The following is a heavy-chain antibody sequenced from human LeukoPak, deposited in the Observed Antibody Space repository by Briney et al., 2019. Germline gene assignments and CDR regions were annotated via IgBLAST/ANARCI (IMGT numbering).Heavy chain of an antibody. CDR1: GFTFSSYG. D-gene: IGHD1-26*01. CDR2: IWYDGSNK. Sequence: PGGSLRLSCAASGFTFSSYGMHWVRQAPGKGLEWVAVIWYDGSNKYYADSVKGRFTISRDNSKNTLYLQMNSLRAEGTAVYYCAKKGATTGDFDYWGQGTLVTVSS. J-gene: IGHJ4*02. CDR3: AKKGATTGDFDY. V-gene: IGHV3-33*06.